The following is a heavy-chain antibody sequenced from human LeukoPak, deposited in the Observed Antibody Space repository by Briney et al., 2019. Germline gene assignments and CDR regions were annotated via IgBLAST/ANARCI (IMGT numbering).Heavy chain of an antibody. CDR1: GYTFTSYD. Sequence: ASVKVSCKASGYTFTSYDINWVRQAPGQGLEWMGWISAYNGNTNYAQKLQGRVTMTTDTSTSTAYMELRSLRSDDTAVYYCARDGSSGWYMGWFDPWGQGTLVTVSS. CDR2: ISAYNGNT. J-gene: IGHJ5*02. D-gene: IGHD6-19*01. V-gene: IGHV1-18*01. CDR3: ARDGSSGWYMGWFDP.